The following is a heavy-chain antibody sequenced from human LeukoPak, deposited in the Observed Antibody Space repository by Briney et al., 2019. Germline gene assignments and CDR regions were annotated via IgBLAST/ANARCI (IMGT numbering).Heavy chain of an antibody. CDR2: IYYSGST. CDR3: ASLNYCSGGGCYWRPSEY. D-gene: IGHD2-15*01. J-gene: IGHJ4*02. Sequence: SETLSLTCTVSGGSISSSSYYWGWIRQPPGKGLEWIGSIYYSGSTYYNPSLKSRVTISVDTSKNLFSLKLSSVTAADTAVYHCASLNYCSGGGCYWRPSEYWGQGTLVTVSS. V-gene: IGHV4-39*01. CDR1: GGSISSSSYY.